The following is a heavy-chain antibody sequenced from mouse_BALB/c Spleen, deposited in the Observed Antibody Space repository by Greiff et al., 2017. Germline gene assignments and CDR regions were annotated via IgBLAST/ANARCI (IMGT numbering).Heavy chain of an antibody. J-gene: IGHJ3*01. V-gene: IGHV14-4*02. CDR3: NAPSAGYGAY. CDR2: IDPENGDT. CDR1: GFNIKDYY. Sequence: EVQRVESGAELVRSGASVKLSCTASGFNIKDYYMHWVKQRPEQGLEWIGWIDPENGDTEYAPKFQGKATMTADTSSNTAYLQLSSLTSEDTAVYYCNAPSAGYGAYWGQGTLVTVSA. D-gene: IGHD1-2*01.